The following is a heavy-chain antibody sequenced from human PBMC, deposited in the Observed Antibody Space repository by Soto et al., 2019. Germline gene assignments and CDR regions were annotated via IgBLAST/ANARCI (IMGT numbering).Heavy chain of an antibody. CDR2: INPSGGGT. V-gene: IGHV1-46*01. D-gene: IGHD1-7*01. Sequence: ASVKVSCKASGYTFTSYYIHWVRQAPGQGLERMGIINPSGGGTSNAQKFQGRVTMTRDTSTSTVYMELSSLRSEDTAVYYCARGELELLRYFHYGMDVWGQGTTVTVSS. J-gene: IGHJ6*02. CDR1: GYTFTSYY. CDR3: ARGELELLRYFHYGMDV.